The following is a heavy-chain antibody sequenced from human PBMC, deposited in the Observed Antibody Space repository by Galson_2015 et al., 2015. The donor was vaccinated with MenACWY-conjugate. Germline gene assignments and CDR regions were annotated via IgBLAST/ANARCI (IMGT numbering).Heavy chain of an antibody. CDR1: GGSISSSDFY. CDR3: GRRRPRDIGGGFDI. D-gene: IGHD2-15*01. J-gene: IGHJ3*02. Sequence: ETLSLTCTVSGGSISSSDFYCVWIRQSPGKGLEWIGNIHYSGGTYHNPSLKSRITTSVDTSKNQFSLNLASVTAADTATYYCGRRRPRDIGGGFDIWGQGTLVTVSS. CDR2: IHYSGGT. V-gene: IGHV4-39*01.